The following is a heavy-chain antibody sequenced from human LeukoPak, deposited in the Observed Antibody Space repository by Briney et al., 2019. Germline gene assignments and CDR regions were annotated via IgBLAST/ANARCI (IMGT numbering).Heavy chain of an antibody. D-gene: IGHD3-22*01. CDR2: IYYSGST. V-gene: IGHV4-39*07. Sequence: SETLSLTCTVSGGFISSSSYYWGWIRQPPGRGLEWIGSIYYSGSTYYNPSLKSRVTISVDTSKNQFSLKLSSVTAADTAVYYCARLYDSSGYYFPWGQGTLVTVSS. CDR1: GGFISSSSYY. CDR3: ARLYDSSGYYFP. J-gene: IGHJ5*02.